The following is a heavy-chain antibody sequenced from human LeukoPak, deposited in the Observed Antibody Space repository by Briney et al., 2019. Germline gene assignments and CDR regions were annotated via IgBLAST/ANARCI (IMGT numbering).Heavy chain of an antibody. CDR3: ARVYRLLCFGEFYGMDV. CDR2: ISDYNGNT. CDR1: GYTFTSYG. J-gene: IGHJ6*04. Sequence: ASVKVSCKASGYTFTSYGISWVRQAPGQGLEWMGGISDYNGNTNYAQKLQGRVTMTTDTSTSTAYMGLRSLRSDDTAVYYCARVYRLLCFGEFYGMDVWGKGTTVTVSS. V-gene: IGHV1-18*04. D-gene: IGHD3-10*01.